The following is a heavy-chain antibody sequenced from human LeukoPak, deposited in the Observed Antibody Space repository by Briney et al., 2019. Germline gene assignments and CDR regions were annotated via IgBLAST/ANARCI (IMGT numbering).Heavy chain of an antibody. CDR3: ARVRCSGGSCPFDY. J-gene: IGHJ4*02. CDR2: IYYSGST. D-gene: IGHD2-15*01. CDR1: GGSISSYY. V-gene: IGHV4-59*01. Sequence: SETLSLTCTVSGGSISSYYWSWIRQPPGKGLEWIGYIYYSGSTNYNPSLKSRVTISVDTSKNQFSLKLTSVTAADTAVYYCARVRCSGGSCPFDYWGQGTTVTVSS.